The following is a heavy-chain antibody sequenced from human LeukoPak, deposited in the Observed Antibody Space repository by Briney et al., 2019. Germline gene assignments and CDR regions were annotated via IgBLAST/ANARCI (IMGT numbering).Heavy chain of an antibody. CDR2: IYHSGST. D-gene: IGHD3-10*01. CDR1: GYSISSGYY. J-gene: IGHJ4*02. V-gene: IGHV4-38-2*02. Sequence: SETLSLTCTVSGYSISSGYYWGWIRQPPGKGLEWIGSIYHSGSTYYNPSLKSRVTISVDTSKNQFSLKLSSVTAADTAVYYCARRVVRGIRAPDYWGQGTLVTVSS. CDR3: ARRVVRGIRAPDY.